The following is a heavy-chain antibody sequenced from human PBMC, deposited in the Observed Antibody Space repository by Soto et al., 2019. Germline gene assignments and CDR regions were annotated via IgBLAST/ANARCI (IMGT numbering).Heavy chain of an antibody. D-gene: IGHD2-8*01. CDR2: ISGSGGAT. CDR3: AKAHPGAMAPFDS. CDR1: GFSFASYT. V-gene: IGHV3-23*01. Sequence: VGSLRLSCAASGFSFASYTMSWVRQAPGKTLEWVSTISGSGGATYYADSVKGRFTISRDNSKNTLYLQVISLRAEDTAVYYCAKAHPGAMAPFDSWGQGTLVTVSS. J-gene: IGHJ4*02.